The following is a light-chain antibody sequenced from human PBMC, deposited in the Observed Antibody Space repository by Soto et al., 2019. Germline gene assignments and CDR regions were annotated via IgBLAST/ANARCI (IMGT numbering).Light chain of an antibody. Sequence: QSALTQPASVSGSPGQSITISCTGTNSDVGGYNFVSWYQHHPGKAPKLIIYEVSDRPSGVSNRFSGSKSGNTASLTISGLQAEDEANYYCSSYTSRSTQVFGTGTKLTVL. J-gene: IGLJ1*01. CDR1: NSDVGGYNF. CDR2: EVS. CDR3: SSYTSRSTQV. V-gene: IGLV2-14*01.